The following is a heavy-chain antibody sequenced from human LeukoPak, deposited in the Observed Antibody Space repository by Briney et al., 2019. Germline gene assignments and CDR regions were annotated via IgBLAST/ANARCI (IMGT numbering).Heavy chain of an antibody. V-gene: IGHV3-48*01. CDR3: ARDPTPTQLWFRGSFDY. CDR2: ISSSGISI. CDR1: GFTFSSYW. J-gene: IGHJ4*02. D-gene: IGHD5-18*01. Sequence: GGSLRLSCAASGFTFSSYWMSWVRQAPGKGLEWVSYISSSGISIYYADSVKGRFTISRDKAKNSLYLQMNSLRVEDTAVYYCARDPTPTQLWFRGSFDYWGQGALVTVSS.